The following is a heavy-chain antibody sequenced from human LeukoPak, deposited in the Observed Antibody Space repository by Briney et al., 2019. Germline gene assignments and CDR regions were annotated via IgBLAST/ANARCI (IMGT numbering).Heavy chain of an antibody. J-gene: IGHJ4*02. CDR2: ISTGSNRV. D-gene: IGHD6-6*01. CDR3: AREWGSPSSIAAPYFDY. Sequence: SGGSLRLSCVASGFAFSDYHMSWIRQAPGKGLEWVSYISTGSNRVYYADSVKGRFTISRDNAKNSLYLQMNSLRAEDTAVYYCAREWGSPSSIAAPYFDYWGQGTLVTVSS. V-gene: IGHV3-11*04. CDR1: GFAFSDYH.